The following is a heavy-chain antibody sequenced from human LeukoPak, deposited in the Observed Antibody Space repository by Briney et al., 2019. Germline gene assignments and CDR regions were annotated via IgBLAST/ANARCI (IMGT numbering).Heavy chain of an antibody. Sequence: GASVKVSCKESGYTFTSYDMHWVRQAPGQGLEWMGIINPSGGSRSYAQKFQGRVTMTRDTSTSTVYMELSSLRSEDTAVYYCARDLVDYRMGNYYYYMDVWGNGTTVTASS. CDR3: ARDLVDYRMGNYYYYMDV. J-gene: IGHJ6*03. V-gene: IGHV1-46*01. CDR1: GYTFTSYD. D-gene: IGHD1-14*01. CDR2: INPSGGSR.